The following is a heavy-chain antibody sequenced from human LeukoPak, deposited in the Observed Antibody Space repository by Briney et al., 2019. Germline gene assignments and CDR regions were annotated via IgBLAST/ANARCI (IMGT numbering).Heavy chain of an antibody. CDR1: GFTFSNYA. D-gene: IGHD1-26*01. V-gene: IGHV3-23*01. CDR2: IGGDGGAT. J-gene: IGHJ3*02. CDR3: AKDSAAYNGIYDAFDI. Sequence: GGSLRLSCAASGFTFSNYAMSWVRQAPGKGLEWVSVIGGDGGATYYTDSVKGRFTISRDNSKNTLFLQMNNLRAEDTAMYYCAKDSAAYNGIYDAFDIWGQGTMVTVSS.